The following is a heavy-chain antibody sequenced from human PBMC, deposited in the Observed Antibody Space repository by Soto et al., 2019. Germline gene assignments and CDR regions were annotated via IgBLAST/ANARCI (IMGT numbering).Heavy chain of an antibody. J-gene: IGHJ4*02. CDR1: GFTFSSYA. CDR2: ISGSGGST. D-gene: IGHD3-10*01. V-gene: IGHV3-23*01. Sequence: GGSLRLSCAASGFTFSSYAMSWVRQAPGKGLEWVSAISGSGGSTYYADSVKGRFTISRDNSKNTLYLQMNSLRAEDTAVYYCAKDRKFDGSGSSNFDYWGQGTLVTVSS. CDR3: AKDRKFDGSGSSNFDY.